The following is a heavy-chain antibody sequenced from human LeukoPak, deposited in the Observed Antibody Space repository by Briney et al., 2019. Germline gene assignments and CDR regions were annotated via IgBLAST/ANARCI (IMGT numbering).Heavy chain of an antibody. CDR3: ARDCGGDCYHDF. V-gene: IGHV1-69*05. D-gene: IGHD2-21*02. J-gene: IGHJ4*02. CDR1: GYTFTSYG. Sequence: SVKVSCKASGYTFTSYGISWVRQAPGQGLEWMGRIIPLFGTTNYAQRFQGRVTITTDDSRRTVYMELSRLRSDDTAVFYCARDCGGDCYHDFWGQGTLVTISS. CDR2: IIPLFGTT.